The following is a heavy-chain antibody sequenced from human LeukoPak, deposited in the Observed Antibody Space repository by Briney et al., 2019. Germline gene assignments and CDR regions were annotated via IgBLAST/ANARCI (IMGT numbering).Heavy chain of an antibody. Sequence: SETLSLTCAVYGGSFIGFHWNWIRQPPGKGLEWIGDINHSGSTNYNPSLTSRVTISVDRSKNQMSLKLSSVTAADTAVYYCARCLGFLIGSSWYPDAFDIWGQGTMVTVSS. V-gene: IGHV4-34*01. CDR2: INHSGST. CDR1: GGSFIGFH. CDR3: ARCLGFLIGSSWYPDAFDI. J-gene: IGHJ3*02. D-gene: IGHD6-13*01.